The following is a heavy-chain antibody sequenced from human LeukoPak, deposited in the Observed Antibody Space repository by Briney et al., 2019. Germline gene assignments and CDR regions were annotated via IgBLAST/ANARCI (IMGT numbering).Heavy chain of an antibody. CDR3: ARESPYYDSSGSYSGHFDY. Sequence: SVKVSCKASGGTFSSYAISWVRQAPGQGLEWMGGIIPIFGTANYAQKFQGRVTITADESTSTAYMELSSLRSEDTAVYYCARESPYYDSSGSYSGHFDYWGQGTLVTVSS. CDR2: IIPIFGTA. J-gene: IGHJ4*02. CDR1: GGTFSSYA. V-gene: IGHV1-69*13. D-gene: IGHD3-22*01.